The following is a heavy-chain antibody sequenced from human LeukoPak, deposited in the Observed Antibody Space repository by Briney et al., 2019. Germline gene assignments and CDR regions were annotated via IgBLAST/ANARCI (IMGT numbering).Heavy chain of an antibody. D-gene: IGHD2-15*01. V-gene: IGHV3-48*03. Sequence: GGSLRLSCAASGFTFSNYEMNWVRQAPGKGLEWVSYISSSGSTIYYADPVKGRFTISRDNAKKSLYLQMYSLRAEDTAVYYCARKGYFGDQPLDYWGQGTLVTVSS. CDR2: ISSSGSTI. J-gene: IGHJ4*02. CDR3: ARKGYFGDQPLDY. CDR1: GFTFSNYE.